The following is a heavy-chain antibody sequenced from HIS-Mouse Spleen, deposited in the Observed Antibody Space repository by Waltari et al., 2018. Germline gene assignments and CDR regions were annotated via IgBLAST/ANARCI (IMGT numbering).Heavy chain of an antibody. Sequence: QVQLQESGPGLVKPSETLSLTCTVPGYSISSGYYWGWIRQPPGKGLEWIGSIYHSGSTYYNPSLKSRVTISVDTSKNQFSLKLSSVTAADTAVYYCARAVYDSSGYYLGAFDIWGQGTMVTVSS. J-gene: IGHJ3*02. V-gene: IGHV4-38-2*02. CDR1: GYSISSGYY. CDR2: IYHSGST. CDR3: ARAVYDSSGYYLGAFDI. D-gene: IGHD3-22*01.